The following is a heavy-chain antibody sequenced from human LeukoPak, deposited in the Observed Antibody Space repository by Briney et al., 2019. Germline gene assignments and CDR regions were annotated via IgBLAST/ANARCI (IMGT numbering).Heavy chain of an antibody. J-gene: IGHJ6*03. CDR3: ARGGEYSSSWCKVRYYYYYYMDV. V-gene: IGHV4-34*01. Sequence: PSETLSLTCAVYGGSFSGYYWSWIRQPPGKGLEWIGEINHSGSTNYNPSLKSRVTISVDTSKNQFSLKLSSVTAADTAVYYCARGGEYSSSWCKVRYYYYYYMDVWGKGTTVTVSS. CDR2: INHSGST. D-gene: IGHD6-13*01. CDR1: GGSFSGYY.